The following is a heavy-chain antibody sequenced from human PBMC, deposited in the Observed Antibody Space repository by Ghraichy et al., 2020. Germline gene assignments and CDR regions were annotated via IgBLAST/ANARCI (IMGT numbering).Heavy chain of an antibody. Sequence: SETLSLTCSVSGDSVSSDAYFWSWIRQPPGKGLEWIGYVYFSGRTNYNPSLMCRVTISADTSKNQFSLNLTSVTAADTAMYYCARDRVSVVTAAYDIWGQGTMVTVSS. CDR3: ARDRVSVVTAAYDI. V-gene: IGHV4-61*08. D-gene: IGHD2-21*02. CDR1: GDSVSSDAYF. CDR2: VYFSGRT. J-gene: IGHJ3*02.